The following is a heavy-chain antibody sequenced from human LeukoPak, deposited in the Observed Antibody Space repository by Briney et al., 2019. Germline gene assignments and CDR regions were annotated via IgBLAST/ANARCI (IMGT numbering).Heavy chain of an antibody. CDR1: GFIFSKAW. V-gene: IGHV3-15*01. CDR2: IKTEAEDGTT. J-gene: IGHJ4*02. Sequence: GGSLRLSCAASGFIFSKAWMAWVRQAPGKGLEWVGRIKTEAEDGTTDYAAPVKGRFTISRDDANSTLYLQMNSLITEDTAVYFCTSALNLVLGELLGYWGQGKLITVSS. CDR3: TSALNLVLGELLGY. D-gene: IGHD3-16*01.